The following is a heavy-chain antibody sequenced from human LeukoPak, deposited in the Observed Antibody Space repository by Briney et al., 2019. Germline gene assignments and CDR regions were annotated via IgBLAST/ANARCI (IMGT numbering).Heavy chain of an antibody. Sequence: ASVKVSCKASGYTFTSYYMHWVRQAPGQGLEWMGIINPSGGSTSYAQKFQGRVTITRDTSASTAYMELSSLRSEDTAVYYCAATPIAAAGPFDYWGQGTLVTVSS. V-gene: IGHV1-46*01. CDR1: GYTFTSYY. D-gene: IGHD6-13*01. J-gene: IGHJ4*02. CDR2: INPSGGST. CDR3: AATPIAAAGPFDY.